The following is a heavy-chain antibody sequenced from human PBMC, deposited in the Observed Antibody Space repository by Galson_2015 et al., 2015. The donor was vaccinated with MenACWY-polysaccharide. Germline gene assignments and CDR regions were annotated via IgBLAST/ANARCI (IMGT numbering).Heavy chain of an antibody. CDR1: GFTVSSNY. CDR3: ARDALRGYCSGGSCPPVYYGMDV. D-gene: IGHD2-15*01. Sequence: SLRLSCAASGFTVSSNYMSWVRQAPGKGLEWVSVIYSGGSTYYADSVKGRFTISRDNSKNTLYLQMNSLRAEDTAVYYCARDALRGYCSGGSCPPVYYGMDVWGQGATVTVSS. V-gene: IGHV3-66*01. J-gene: IGHJ6*02. CDR2: IYSGGST.